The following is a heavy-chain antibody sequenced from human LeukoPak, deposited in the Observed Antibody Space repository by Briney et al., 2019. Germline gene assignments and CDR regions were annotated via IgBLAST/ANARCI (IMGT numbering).Heavy chain of an antibody. CDR1: GFTFSSYA. CDR3: AKGGLRQQLVWARIYYCDY. J-gene: IGHJ4*02. V-gene: IGHV3-23*01. Sequence: PGGSLRLSCAASGFTFSSYAMSWVRQAPGKGLEWVSAISGSGGSTYYADSVKGRFTISRDNSKNTLYLKMNSLRAEDTAVYYCAKGGLRQQLVWARIYYCDYWGQGTLVTVSS. CDR2: ISGSGGST. D-gene: IGHD6-13*01.